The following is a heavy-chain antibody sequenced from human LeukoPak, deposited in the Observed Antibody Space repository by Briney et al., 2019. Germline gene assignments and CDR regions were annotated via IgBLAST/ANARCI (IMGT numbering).Heavy chain of an antibody. Sequence: TGGSLRLSCAASGFTFSSYAMSWVRQAPGKGLEWVSAISGSGGSTYYADSVKGRFTTSRDNSKNTLYLQMNSLRAEDTAVYYCAKHPLTYYYDSSGYYLYYFDYWGQGTLVTVSP. D-gene: IGHD3-22*01. J-gene: IGHJ4*02. CDR2: ISGSGGST. CDR1: GFTFSSYA. CDR3: AKHPLTYYYDSSGYYLYYFDY. V-gene: IGHV3-23*01.